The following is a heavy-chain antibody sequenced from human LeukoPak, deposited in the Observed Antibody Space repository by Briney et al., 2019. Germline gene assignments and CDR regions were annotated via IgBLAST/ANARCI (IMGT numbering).Heavy chain of an antibody. Sequence: GGSLRLSCAASGFSFSSYEMNWVRQAPGKGLEWVSYIGSSGSTVYYADSVKGRFTISRDNAKNSLYLQMNSLRAEDTAVYYCARGRYDSSGYFDYWGQGTLVTVSS. CDR3: ARGRYDSSGYFDY. CDR1: GFSFSSYE. CDR2: IGSSGSTV. V-gene: IGHV3-48*03. D-gene: IGHD3-22*01. J-gene: IGHJ4*02.